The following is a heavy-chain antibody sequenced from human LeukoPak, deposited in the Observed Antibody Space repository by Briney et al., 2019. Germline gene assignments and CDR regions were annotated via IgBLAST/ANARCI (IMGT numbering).Heavy chain of an antibody. Sequence: SETLSLTCTVSGYSISSGYYWGWIRQPPGKGLEWIGSIYHSGSTYYNPSLKSRVTISVDTSKNQFSLKLTSVTAADTAIYYCARDGGPYSYGGFDYWGQGTLVTVSS. CDR1: GYSISSGYY. J-gene: IGHJ4*02. CDR2: IYHSGST. V-gene: IGHV4-38-2*02. D-gene: IGHD5-18*01. CDR3: ARDGGPYSYGGFDY.